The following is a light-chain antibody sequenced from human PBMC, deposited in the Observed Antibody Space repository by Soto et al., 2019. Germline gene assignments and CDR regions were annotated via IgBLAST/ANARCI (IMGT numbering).Light chain of an antibody. Sequence: QSVLTQPASVSGSPGQSIAISCTGTSSDVGGSDFVSWYQHHPGKAPKLIIHDVNNRPSGVSARFSGSKSGNTASLTISGLQAEDEADYFCSSSTTGNTPYVFGAGTKVTVL. CDR1: SSDVGGSDF. V-gene: IGLV2-14*03. CDR3: SSSTTGNTPYV. CDR2: DVN. J-gene: IGLJ1*01.